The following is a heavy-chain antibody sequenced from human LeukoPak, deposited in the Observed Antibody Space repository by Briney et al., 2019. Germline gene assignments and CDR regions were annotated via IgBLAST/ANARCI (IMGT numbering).Heavy chain of an antibody. CDR3: ARVGVPAAIVPSNWFDP. Sequence: ASVKVSCKASGYTFTSYAMNWVRQAPGQGLEWMGWINTNTGNPTYAQGFTGRFVFSLDSSVSTAYLQISSLKAEDTAVYYCARVGVPAAIVPSNWFDPWAREPWSPSPQ. CDR2: INTNTGNP. CDR1: GYTFTSYA. D-gene: IGHD2-2*01. V-gene: IGHV7-4-1*02. J-gene: IGHJ5*02.